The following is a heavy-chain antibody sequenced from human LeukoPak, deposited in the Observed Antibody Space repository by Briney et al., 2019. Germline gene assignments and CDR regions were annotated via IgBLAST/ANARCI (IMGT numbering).Heavy chain of an antibody. V-gene: IGHV4-34*01. CDR2: INHSGST. Sequence: SETLSLTCAVYGGSFSGYYWSWIRQPPGKGLEWIGEINHSGSTSYNPSLKSRVTISVDTSKNQFSLKLSSVTAADTAVYYCARARRYSSSWYPVSEPWRFDYWGQGTLVTVSS. CDR3: ARARRYSSSWYPVSEPWRFDY. CDR1: GGSFSGYY. D-gene: IGHD6-13*01. J-gene: IGHJ4*02.